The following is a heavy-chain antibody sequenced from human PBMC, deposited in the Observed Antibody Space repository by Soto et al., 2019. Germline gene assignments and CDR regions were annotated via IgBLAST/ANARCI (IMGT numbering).Heavy chain of an antibody. V-gene: IGHV3-72*01. J-gene: IGHJ4*02. D-gene: IGHD3-10*01. CDR3: TVWGSGNDFGAA. Sequence: EVQLVESGGGLVQPGGSLRLSCAASGFTFSDHYMDWVRQAPGKGLEWVGRSKNKADSYTTEYAASVKGRFTISRDGSNNSLFLQMNRRKTEDTAVYYCTVWGSGNDFGAAWGQGILVTVSS. CDR2: SKNKADSYTT. CDR1: GFTFSDHY.